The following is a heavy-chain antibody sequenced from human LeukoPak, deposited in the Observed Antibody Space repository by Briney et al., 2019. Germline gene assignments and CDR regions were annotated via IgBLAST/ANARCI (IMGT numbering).Heavy chain of an antibody. V-gene: IGHV4-61*02. CDR3: ATEERYDSSGYY. CDR2: IYTSGST. J-gene: IGHJ4*02. CDR1: GGSISSGSYY. D-gene: IGHD3-22*01. Sequence: SETLSLTCTVSGGSISSGSYYWSWIRQPAGKGLEWIGRIYTSGSTSYNPSLKSRVTISVDTSKNQFSLKLSSVTAADTAVYYCATEERYDSSGYYWGQGTLVTVSS.